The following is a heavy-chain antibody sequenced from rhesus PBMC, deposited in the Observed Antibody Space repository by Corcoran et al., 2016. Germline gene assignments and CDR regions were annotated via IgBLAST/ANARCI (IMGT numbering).Heavy chain of an antibody. CDR1: GGSFSGYY. Sequence: QVQLQESGPGLVKPSETLSLTCAVSGGSFSGYYWGWIRQPPGKGLEWIGYISGSSGSTHYNPSLKSRVTISTDTSKNQFSLKLSSVTAADTAVYYCARGGIIQYLDWLLWVYWGQGVLVTVSS. CDR2: ISGSSGST. J-gene: IGHJ4*01. D-gene: IGHD3-3*01. V-gene: IGHV4-165*01. CDR3: ARGGIIQYLDWLLWVY.